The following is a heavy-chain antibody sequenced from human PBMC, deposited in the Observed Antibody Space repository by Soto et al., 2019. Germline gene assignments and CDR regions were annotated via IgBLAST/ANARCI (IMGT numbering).Heavy chain of an antibody. CDR1: GFTFSSYA. CDR2: ISGSGGST. CDR3: AKSWFGESFFDY. J-gene: IGHJ4*02. D-gene: IGHD3-10*01. V-gene: IGHV3-23*01. Sequence: EVQLLESGGGLVQPGGSLRLSCAASGFTFSSYAMSWVRQAPGEGLEWVSAISGSGGSTYYADSVKGRFTISRDNSKNTLYLQMNSLRAEDTAVYYCAKSWFGESFFDYWGQGTLVTVSS.